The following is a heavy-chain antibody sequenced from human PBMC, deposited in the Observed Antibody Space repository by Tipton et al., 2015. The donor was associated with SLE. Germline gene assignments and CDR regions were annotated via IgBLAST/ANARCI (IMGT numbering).Heavy chain of an antibody. CDR3: ARVVTVGAAHYYDIDV. Sequence: TLSLTCIVSGGSITTRSYWWSWVRQPPGKGLEYIGEIHHRGSTNYKSSLRGRVTISVDKSKNQFSLKLGSLTAADTAAYYCARVVTVGAAHYYDIDVWGQGTRVTVSS. CDR2: IHHRGST. CDR1: GGSITTRSYW. V-gene: IGHV4-4*02. J-gene: IGHJ6*02. D-gene: IGHD2-21*02.